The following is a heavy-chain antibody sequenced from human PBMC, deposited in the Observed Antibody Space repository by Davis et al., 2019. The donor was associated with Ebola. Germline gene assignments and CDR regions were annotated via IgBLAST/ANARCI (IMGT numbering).Heavy chain of an antibody. CDR3: ARLDSGLLWFGDAFDI. V-gene: IGHV3-11*03. Sequence: GESLKISCAASGFTFSDYYMSWIRQAPGKGLEWVSYISSSSSYIYYADSVKGRFTISRDNAKNSLYLQMNSLRAEDTAVYYCARLDSGLLWFGDAFDIWGQGTMVTVSS. CDR1: GFTFSDYY. J-gene: IGHJ3*02. CDR2: ISSSSSYI. D-gene: IGHD3-10*01.